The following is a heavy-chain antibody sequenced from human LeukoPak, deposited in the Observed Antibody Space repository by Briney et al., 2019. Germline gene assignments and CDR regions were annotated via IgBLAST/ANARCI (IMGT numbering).Heavy chain of an antibody. V-gene: IGHV3-13*01. CDR1: GFTFSTYA. CDR2: IGIGGDT. CDR3: ARGGIPVAGIDEIDF. D-gene: IGHD6-19*01. J-gene: IGHJ4*02. Sequence: GGSLRLSCAASGFTFSTYAMSWVRQAPGKGLEWVSAIGIGGDTHYLDSVKGRFTISRENAKNSLYLQMDSLRAGDTAVYYCARGGIPVAGIDEIDFWGQGTLVTVAS.